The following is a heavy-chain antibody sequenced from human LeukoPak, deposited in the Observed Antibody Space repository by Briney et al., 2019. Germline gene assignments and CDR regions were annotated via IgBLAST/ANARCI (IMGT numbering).Heavy chain of an antibody. J-gene: IGHJ5*02. CDR3: ARGPSSSYGASFGP. CDR2: ISHGGNT. V-gene: IGHV4-34*01. Sequence: SETLSLTCAVYGGSLSTYDWSWIRQTPGKGLEWIAKISHGGNTDYNPSLNGRVTISVDTFRNQVSLKLTSVTAADTAVYYCARGPSSSYGASFGPWGQGTLVTVSS. CDR1: GGSLSTYD. D-gene: IGHD6-6*01.